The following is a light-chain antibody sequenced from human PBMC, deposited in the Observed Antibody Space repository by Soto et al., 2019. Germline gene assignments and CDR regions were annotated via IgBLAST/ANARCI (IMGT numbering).Light chain of an antibody. J-gene: IGKJ2*01. CDR1: QSISTY. V-gene: IGKV1-39*01. CDR3: QQSYTALMYT. CDR2: TAS. Sequence: DIQMTQSPSSLSASVGDRVTITCRASQSISTYLNWYQQKPGKAPKLLIYTASSLQSGVPSRFSGSGSGTDFTLTINSLQPEDFATYYCQQSYTALMYTFGQGTKLDIK.